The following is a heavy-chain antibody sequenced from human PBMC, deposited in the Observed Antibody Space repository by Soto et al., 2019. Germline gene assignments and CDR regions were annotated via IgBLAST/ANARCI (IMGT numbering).Heavy chain of an antibody. CDR2: ISGYNGNT. CDR1: GYTFSMSG. V-gene: IGHV1-18*01. CDR3: AREGPRPYYYYGMDV. J-gene: IGHJ6*02. Sequence: ASVKVSCKSSGYTFSMSGISWVRQAPGQGLEWMGWISGYNGNTNYEQKFQDRVTMATDTTTNTAYMELRSLRSDDTAVYYCAREGPRPYYYYGMDVWGQGTTVTVSS.